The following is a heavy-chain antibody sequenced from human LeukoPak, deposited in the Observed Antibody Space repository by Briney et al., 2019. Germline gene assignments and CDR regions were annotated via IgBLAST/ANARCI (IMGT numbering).Heavy chain of an antibody. J-gene: IGHJ4*02. Sequence: PGGSLRLSCAASGFTVSSNYMSWVRQAPGKGLEWVSVIYSGGSTYYADSVKGRFTISRDNSKNTLYLQMNSLRAEDTAVYYCAKSAIAAAGIRFDYWGQGTLVTVSS. D-gene: IGHD6-13*01. CDR2: IYSGGST. CDR3: AKSAIAAAGIRFDY. V-gene: IGHV3-66*01. CDR1: GFTVSSNY.